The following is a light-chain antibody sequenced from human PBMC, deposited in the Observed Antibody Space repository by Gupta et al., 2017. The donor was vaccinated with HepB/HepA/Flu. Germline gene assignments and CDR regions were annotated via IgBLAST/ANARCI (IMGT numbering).Light chain of an antibody. J-gene: IGKJ2*02. CDR1: QSLVKSNGYNY. CDR3: MQARHSPRT. V-gene: IGKV2-28*01. Sequence: GESASISCRSSQSLVKSNGYNYLDCYLQKPGQSPQLLIYLGSNRASGVPDRFSGSGSGADFTLNISRVEADDVGVYYCMQARHSPRTFGQGTKLEIK. CDR2: LGS.